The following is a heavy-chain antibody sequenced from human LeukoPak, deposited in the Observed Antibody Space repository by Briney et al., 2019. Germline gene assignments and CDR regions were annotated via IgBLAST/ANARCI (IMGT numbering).Heavy chain of an antibody. Sequence: KASETLSLTCAVSGGSISSNYWRWIRQPPGKGLEWSWYIYYSGSTNYNPSVKSRVTISVDTSNNQFSLRLSSVTAADTAVYYCARETDYYDSSGFDPWGQGTLVTVSS. J-gene: IGHJ5*02. D-gene: IGHD3-22*01. CDR1: GGSISSNY. CDR3: ARETDYYDSSGFDP. CDR2: IYYSGST. V-gene: IGHV4-59*01.